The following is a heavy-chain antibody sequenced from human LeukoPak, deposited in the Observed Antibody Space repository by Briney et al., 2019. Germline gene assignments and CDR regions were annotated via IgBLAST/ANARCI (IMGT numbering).Heavy chain of an antibody. CDR1: GFTFSTYA. D-gene: IGHD6-13*01. V-gene: IGHV3-23*01. Sequence: GGSLRLSCAASGFTFSTYAMSWVRQAPGKGLEWVSAISVSAGSTYYADSVKGRFTISRDNSKNTLYLQMNSLRAEDTAVYYCATGSVRYSASWYSQEGEYWGQGTLVTVSS. CDR3: ATGSVRYSASWYSQEGEY. CDR2: ISVSAGST. J-gene: IGHJ4*02.